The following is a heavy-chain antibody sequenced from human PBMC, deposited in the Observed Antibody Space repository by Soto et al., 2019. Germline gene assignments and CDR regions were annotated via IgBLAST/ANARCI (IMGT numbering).Heavy chain of an antibody. CDR3: ARALVPSTCCAFDR. J-gene: IGHJ3*01. Sequence: SETLSLTCTVPGDSISSYHWGWIRQPPGKGLEWIGFVYYSGGKYYNPSLESRVTMSTDTSRNQVSLKVKSVTAADTAVYYCARALVPSTCCAFDRWGQGTMVT. CDR2: VYYSGGK. V-gene: IGHV4-59*12. D-gene: IGHD1-26*01. CDR1: GDSISSYH.